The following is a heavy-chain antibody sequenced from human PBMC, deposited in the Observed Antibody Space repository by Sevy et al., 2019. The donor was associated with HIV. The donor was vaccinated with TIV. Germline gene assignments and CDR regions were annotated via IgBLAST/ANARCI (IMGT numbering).Heavy chain of an antibody. CDR3: AGRYYDTTTSYYYVPWYFDL. D-gene: IGHD3-22*01. V-gene: IGHV3-20*04. CDR2: ITRNGDSR. Sequence: GGSLRLSCAASGFSFDTYGMSWVRQAPGKGLEWVAGITRNGDSRGYADSVKGRFTISRDNAKNSLYLQMNSLRAEDTAFYYCAGRYYDTTTSYYYVPWYFDLWGRGTLVTVSS. J-gene: IGHJ2*01. CDR1: GFSFDTYG.